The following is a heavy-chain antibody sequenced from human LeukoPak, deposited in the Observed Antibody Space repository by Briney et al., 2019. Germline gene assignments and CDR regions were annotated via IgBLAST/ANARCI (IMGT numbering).Heavy chain of an antibody. CDR1: GFIFTNYA. V-gene: IGHV3-64D*06. CDR3: VKSSSDWYMGMGDY. D-gene: IGHD6-19*01. Sequence: GGSLRLSCSASGFIFTNYAMHWVRQAPGKGLEYVSAISSDGGSTYYADSVKGRFTISRDNSKNTLYLQMSSLRAEDTAVYYCVKSSSDWYMGMGDYWGQGTLVTVSS. J-gene: IGHJ4*02. CDR2: ISSDGGST.